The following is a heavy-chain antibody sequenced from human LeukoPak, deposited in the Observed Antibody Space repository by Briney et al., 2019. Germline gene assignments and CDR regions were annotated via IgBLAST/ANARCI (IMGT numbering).Heavy chain of an antibody. CDR3: TRVNGDYADAFDI. J-gene: IGHJ3*02. Sequence: PGGSLRLSCTASGFTFGDYAMSWVRQAPGKGLEWVGFIRSKAYGGTTEYAASVKGRFTISRDDSKSIAYLQMNSLKTEDTAVYYCTRVNGDYADAFDIWGQGTIVTVSS. V-gene: IGHV3-49*04. CDR2: IRSKAYGGTT. D-gene: IGHD4-17*01. CDR1: GFTFGDYA.